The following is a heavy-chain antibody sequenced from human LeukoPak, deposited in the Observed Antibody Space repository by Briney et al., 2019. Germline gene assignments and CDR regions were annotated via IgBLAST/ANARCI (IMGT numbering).Heavy chain of an antibody. CDR3: ARHQQWYDDAFDI. Sequence: PSQTLSLTCTVSGGSISSYYWSWIRQPPGKGLEWIGYIYYSGSTNYNPSLKSRVTISVDTSKNQFSLKLSSVTAADTAVYYCARHQQWYDDAFDIWGQGTMVTVSS. CDR2: IYYSGST. J-gene: IGHJ3*02. D-gene: IGHD2-15*01. CDR1: GGSISSYY. V-gene: IGHV4-59*08.